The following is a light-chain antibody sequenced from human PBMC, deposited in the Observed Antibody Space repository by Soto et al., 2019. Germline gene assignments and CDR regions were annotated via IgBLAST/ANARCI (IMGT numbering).Light chain of an antibody. CDR1: QGIRND. CDR2: DAS. CDR3: LQHGSYPRT. V-gene: IGKV1-17*01. J-gene: IGKJ1*01. Sequence: DIQVTQSPSSLSASVGARVTITCRASQGIRNDLAWYQQKPGKAPKRLIYDASKLQNGVPSRFSGSGSGTEFTLTISSLQPEDIATYYCLQHGSYPRTFGQGTNVDIK.